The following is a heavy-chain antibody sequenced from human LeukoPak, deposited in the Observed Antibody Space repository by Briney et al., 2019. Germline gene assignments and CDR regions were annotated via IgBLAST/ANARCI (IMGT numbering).Heavy chain of an antibody. D-gene: IGHD6-6*01. V-gene: IGHV1-2*06. CDR3: ARVYSSSSLAFDY. CDR2: INPNSGGT. J-gene: IGHJ4*02. CDR1: GYTFTGYY. Sequence: ASVKVSCKASGYTFTGYYIHWVRQAPGQGLEWMGRINPNSGGTNYAQKFQGRVTMTRDTSISTAYMELSRLRSDDTAVYYCARVYSSSSLAFDYWGQGTLVTVSS.